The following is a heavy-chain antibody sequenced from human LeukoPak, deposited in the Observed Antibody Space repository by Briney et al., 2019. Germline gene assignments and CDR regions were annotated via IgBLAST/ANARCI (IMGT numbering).Heavy chain of an antibody. CDR2: IYPGDSGT. J-gene: IGHJ5*02. D-gene: IGHD2-15*01. CDR1: GYSFTSYW. Sequence: GESLKISCNGSGYSFTSYWIGWVRQMPGKGLEWRGMIYPGDSGTRYSPAFQGQVTISADKSIRTAYLQWSSLRASDTAMYYCARLTRDCSGGSCYSDWFDPWGQGTLVTVSS. V-gene: IGHV5-51*01. CDR3: ARLTRDCSGGSCYSDWFDP.